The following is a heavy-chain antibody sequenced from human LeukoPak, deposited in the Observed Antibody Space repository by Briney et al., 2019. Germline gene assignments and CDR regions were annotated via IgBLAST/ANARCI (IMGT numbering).Heavy chain of an antibody. CDR2: ISGSGGST. J-gene: IGHJ4*02. CDR3: AKVGYSYGFETTHFDY. CDR1: GFTFSSYA. Sequence: GGSLRPSCAASGFTFSSYAMSWVRQAPGKGLEWVSAISGSGGSTYYADSVKGRFTISRDNSKNTLYLQMNSLRAEDTAVYYCAKVGYSYGFETTHFDYWGQGTLVTVSS. D-gene: IGHD5-18*01. V-gene: IGHV3-23*01.